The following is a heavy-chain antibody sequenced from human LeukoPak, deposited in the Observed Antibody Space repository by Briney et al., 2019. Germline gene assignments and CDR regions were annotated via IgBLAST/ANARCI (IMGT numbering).Heavy chain of an antibody. J-gene: IGHJ4*02. Sequence: PSETLSLTCAVYGGSFSGYYWSWIRQPPGKGLEWIGEINHSGSTYYNPSLKSRVTISVDTSKNQFSLKLSSVTAADTAVYYCARTPFMITFGGVIVPPDYWGQGTLVTVSS. V-gene: IGHV4-34*01. CDR3: ARTPFMITFGGVIVPPDY. D-gene: IGHD3-16*02. CDR1: GGSFSGYY. CDR2: INHSGST.